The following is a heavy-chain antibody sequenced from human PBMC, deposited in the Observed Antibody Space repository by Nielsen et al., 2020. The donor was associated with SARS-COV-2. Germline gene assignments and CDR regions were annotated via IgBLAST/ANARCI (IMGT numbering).Heavy chain of an antibody. D-gene: IGHD3-22*01. J-gene: IGHJ4*02. CDR1: GGSISSSSYY. Sequence: SETLSLTCTVSGGSISSSSYYWGWIRQPPGKGLEWIGSIYHSGSTYYNPSLKSRVTISVDASKNQFSLKLSSVTAADTAVYYCARPRLNYYDSSGYYDYWGQGTLVTVSS. V-gene: IGHV4-39*01. CDR3: ARPRLNYYDSSGYYDY. CDR2: IYHSGST.